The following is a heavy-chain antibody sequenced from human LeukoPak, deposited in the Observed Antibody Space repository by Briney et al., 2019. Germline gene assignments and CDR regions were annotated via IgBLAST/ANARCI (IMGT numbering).Heavy chain of an antibody. CDR1: GGSISSSSYY. J-gene: IGHJ4*02. CDR3: ARRPLIYGYSSGWYRLYFDY. V-gene: IGHV4-39*07. Sequence: SETLSLTCNVSGGSISSSSYYWGWIRQLPGKGLELIGNIYYSGTTYYNPSLKSRVTISVDTSKNQFSLKLSSVTAADTAVYYCARRPLIYGYSSGWYRLYFDYWGQGTLVTVSS. CDR2: IYYSGTT. D-gene: IGHD6-19*01.